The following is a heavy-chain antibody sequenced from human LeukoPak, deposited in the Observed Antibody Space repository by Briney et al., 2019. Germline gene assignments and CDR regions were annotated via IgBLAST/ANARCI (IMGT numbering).Heavy chain of an antibody. CDR2: ISGGST. V-gene: IGHV3-23*01. J-gene: IGHJ4*02. Sequence: GGSLRLSCAASGFTFSSYAMSWVRQAPGKGLEWVSAISGGSTYYADPVKGRFTISRDNSKNTLYLQMNSLRAEDTAVYYCAKDSVAAAGPTDYWGQGTLVTVSS. D-gene: IGHD6-13*01. CDR3: AKDSVAAAGPTDY. CDR1: GFTFSSYA.